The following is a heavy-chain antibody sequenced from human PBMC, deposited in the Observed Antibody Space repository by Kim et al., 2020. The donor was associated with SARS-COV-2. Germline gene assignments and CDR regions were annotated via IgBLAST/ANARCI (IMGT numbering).Heavy chain of an antibody. J-gene: IGHJ5*02. CDR3: SKFAPGGQRDWFDP. CDR2: LRSKGLGGTT. Sequence: GGSLRLSYTASGFSLGDYVVSWFRQAPGKGLEWVGLLRSKGLGGTTEYAASVKGRFTISRDDSRNIAYLQMNSLKIEDTAVYYCSKFAPGGQRDWFDPWGQGTLVTVSS. V-gene: IGHV3-49*03. CDR1: GFSLGDYV. D-gene: IGHD3-10*01.